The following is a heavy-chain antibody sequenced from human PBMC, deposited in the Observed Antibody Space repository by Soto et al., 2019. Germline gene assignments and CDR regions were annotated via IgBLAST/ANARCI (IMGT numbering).Heavy chain of an antibody. V-gene: IGHV3-21*01. CDR3: ASDLASSSNWFDP. Sequence: EVQLVESGGGLVKPGGSLRLSCAASGFTFSRYSMNRVRQAPGKGLEWVSSITSSSSYIYYADSVKGRFTISRDNANNSLYLQMNSLRAEDTAVYYCASDLASSSNWFDPWGQGTLVTVSS. J-gene: IGHJ5*02. D-gene: IGHD6-6*01. CDR1: GFTFSRYS. CDR2: ITSSSSYI.